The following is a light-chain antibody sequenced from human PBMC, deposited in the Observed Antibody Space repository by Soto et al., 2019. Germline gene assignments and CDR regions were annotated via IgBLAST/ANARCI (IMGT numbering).Light chain of an antibody. J-gene: IGLJ3*02. CDR3: SSFTTSTTWV. CDR1: SSDVGAYNY. V-gene: IGLV2-14*01. CDR2: EVN. Sequence: QSALTQPASVSGSPGQSITISCTGTSSDVGAYNYVSWYQQHPGRAPKLLIYEVNKRPSGVSNRFSGSKSGNTAYLTISGLQAEDEADYYCSSFTTSTTWVFGGGTQLTVL.